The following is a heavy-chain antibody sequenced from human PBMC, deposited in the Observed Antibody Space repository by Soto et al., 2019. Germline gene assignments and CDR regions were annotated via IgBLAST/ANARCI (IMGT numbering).Heavy chain of an antibody. Sequence: TLSLPCTVSGGSISSGGYYWSFIRQHPGKGLEWIGYIYYSGGTYYNPSLKSRVTISVDTSKNQFSLKLSSVTAADTAVYYCARSIGGSYFYDAFDIWGQGTMVTVSS. CDR3: ARSIGGSYFYDAFDI. CDR2: IYYSGGT. J-gene: IGHJ3*02. D-gene: IGHD1-26*01. V-gene: IGHV4-31*03. CDR1: GGSISSGGYY.